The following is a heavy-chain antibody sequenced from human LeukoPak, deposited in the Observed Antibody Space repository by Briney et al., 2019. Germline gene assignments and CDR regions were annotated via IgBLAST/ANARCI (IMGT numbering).Heavy chain of an antibody. V-gene: IGHV4-34*01. D-gene: IGHD7-27*01. J-gene: IGHJ3*02. CDR1: GGSFSGYY. CDR2: INHSGST. Sequence: SETLSLTCAVYGGSFSGYYWSWIRQPPGKGLEWIGEINHSGSTNYNPSLKSRVTISVDTSKNPFSMKLRSVTAADTAVYYCARKPSASGSLNAFDIWGQGTMVTVSS. CDR3: ARKPSASGSLNAFDI.